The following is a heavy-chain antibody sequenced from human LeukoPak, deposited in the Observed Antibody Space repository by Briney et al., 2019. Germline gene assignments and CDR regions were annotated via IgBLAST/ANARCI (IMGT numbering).Heavy chain of an antibody. J-gene: IGHJ4*02. CDR3: ARAGAYHFDN. V-gene: IGHV3-74*01. CDR1: GFTFTDYW. D-gene: IGHD3-16*01. Sequence: PGGSLRLSCAASGFTFTDYWMHWVRQVPGKGLVWVSIINTDTRGTYYADSVKGRFTISRDNAKSTLYLQMDSLRAEDTAVYYCARAGAYHFDNWGQATLVTVSS. CDR2: INTDTRGT.